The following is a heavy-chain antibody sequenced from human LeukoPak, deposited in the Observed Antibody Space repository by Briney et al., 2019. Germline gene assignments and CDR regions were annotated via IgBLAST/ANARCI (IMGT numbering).Heavy chain of an antibody. D-gene: IGHD4-17*01. CDR3: AKVPHGDYAVDY. CDR2: IWYDGSNK. J-gene: IGHJ4*02. Sequence: GRSLRLSCAASGFTFSSYGMHWVRQAPGKGLEWVALIWYDGSNKYYADSVKGRFTISRDNSKNTLYLQMNSLRAEDTAVYYCAKVPHGDYAVDYWGQGTLVTASS. V-gene: IGHV3-33*06. CDR1: GFTFSSYG.